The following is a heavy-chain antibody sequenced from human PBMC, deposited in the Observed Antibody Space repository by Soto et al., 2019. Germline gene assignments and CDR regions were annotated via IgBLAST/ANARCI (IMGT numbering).Heavy chain of an antibody. D-gene: IGHD6-6*01. CDR1: GYSFTSYW. CDR3: ARRVAGENIAAPDY. J-gene: IGHJ4*02. Sequence: GESLKISCKGSGYSFTSYWISWVRQMPGKGLEWMGRIDPSDSYTNYSPSFQGHVTISADKSISTAYLQWSSLKASDTAMYCCARRVAGENIAAPDYWGQGTLVTVSS. CDR2: IDPSDSYT. V-gene: IGHV5-10-1*01.